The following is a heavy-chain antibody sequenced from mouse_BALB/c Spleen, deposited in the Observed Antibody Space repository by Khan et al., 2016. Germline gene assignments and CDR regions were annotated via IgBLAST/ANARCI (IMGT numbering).Heavy chain of an antibody. V-gene: IGHV7-3*02. Sequence: EVELVESGGGLVQPGGSLRLSCATSGFTFTDYYMSWVRQPPGKALEWLGFIRNKANGYTTEYSASVKGRFTISRDNSQSILYLPMNTLRAEDSATYYCAGLGWLRRDWYFDVWGAGTTVTVSS. CDR1: GFTFTDYY. D-gene: IGHD2-2*01. CDR2: IRNKANGYTT. CDR3: AGLGWLRRDWYFDV. J-gene: IGHJ1*01.